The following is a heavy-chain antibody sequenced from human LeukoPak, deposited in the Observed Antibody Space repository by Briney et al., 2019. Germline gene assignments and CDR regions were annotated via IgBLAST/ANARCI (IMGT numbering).Heavy chain of an antibody. Sequence: NPSETLSLTCAVYGGSFSGYYWSWIRQPPGKGLEWIGKINHSGSTNYNPSLKSRVTISVDTSKNQFSLKLSSVTAADTAVYYCARLVKYYYGMDVWGQGTTVTVSS. J-gene: IGHJ6*02. V-gene: IGHV4-34*01. CDR3: ARLVKYYYGMDV. CDR1: GGSFSGYY. CDR2: INHSGST.